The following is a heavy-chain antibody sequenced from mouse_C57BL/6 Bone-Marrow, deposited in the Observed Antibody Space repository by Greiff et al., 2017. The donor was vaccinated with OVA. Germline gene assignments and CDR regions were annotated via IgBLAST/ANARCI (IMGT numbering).Heavy chain of an antibody. D-gene: IGHD1-1*01. V-gene: IGHV1-55*01. CDR2: IYPGSGST. J-gene: IGHJ3*01. Sequence: QVKLQQPGAELVKPGASVKMSCKASGYTFTSYWITWVKQRPGQGLEWIGDIYPGSGSTNYNEKFKSKATLTVDTSSSTAYMQLSSLTSEDSAVYYCARPRYYGSSTGFAYWGQGTLVTVSA. CDR1: GYTFTSYW. CDR3: ARPRYYGSSTGFAY.